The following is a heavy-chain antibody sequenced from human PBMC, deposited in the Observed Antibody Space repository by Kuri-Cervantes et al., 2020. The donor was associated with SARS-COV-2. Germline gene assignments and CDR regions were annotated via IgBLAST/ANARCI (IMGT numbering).Heavy chain of an antibody. CDR3: ARDSIVDDAFDI. D-gene: IGHD2-15*01. J-gene: IGHJ3*02. Sequence: GESLKISCAASGFTFSSYWMNWVRQAPGKGLEWVSYISSSGSTIYYADSVKGRFTISRDNAKNSLYLQMNSLRAEDTAVYYCARDSIVDDAFDIWGQGTMVTVSS. V-gene: IGHV3-48*04. CDR1: GFTFSSYW. CDR2: ISSSGSTI.